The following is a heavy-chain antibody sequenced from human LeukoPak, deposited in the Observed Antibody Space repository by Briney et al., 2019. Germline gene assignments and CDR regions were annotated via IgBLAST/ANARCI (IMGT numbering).Heavy chain of an antibody. J-gene: IGHJ3*02. CDR2: IYYSGST. V-gene: IGHV4-39*07. D-gene: IGHD3-22*01. Sequence: SETLSLTCSVSGGSISSSSHYWDWIRQPPGEGLEWIGSIYYSGSTYYNPSLKSRVTISVDTSKNQFSLKLSSVTAADTAVYYCARESYYYDSSGYRSDAFDIWGQGTMVTASS. CDR3: ARESYYYDSSGYRSDAFDI. CDR1: GGSISSSSHY.